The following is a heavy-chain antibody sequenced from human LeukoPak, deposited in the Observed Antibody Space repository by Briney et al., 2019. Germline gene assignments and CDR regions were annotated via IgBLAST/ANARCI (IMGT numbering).Heavy chain of an antibody. CDR1: GFTFSDYY. V-gene: IGHV3-11*04. Sequence: GGSLRLSCAASGFTFSDYYMSWIRQAPGKGLEWVSYISSSGSTIYYADSVKGRFTISRDNAKNSLYLQMNSLRAEDTAVYYCAGDNDFWSDYYYYMDVWGKGTTVTVSS. CDR2: ISSSGSTI. J-gene: IGHJ6*03. D-gene: IGHD3-3*01. CDR3: AGDNDFWSDYYYYMDV.